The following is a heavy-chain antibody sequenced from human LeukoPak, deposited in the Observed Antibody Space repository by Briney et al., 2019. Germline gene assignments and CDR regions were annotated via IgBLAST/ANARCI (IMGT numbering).Heavy chain of an antibody. D-gene: IGHD3-10*01. J-gene: IGHJ6*02. V-gene: IGHV3-48*02. CDR3: ARDARIDYYDSGSYSSKDV. CDR1: GXTFSSYS. CDR2: ISGTSNTS. Sequence: GGSLRLSCAASGXTFSSYSMHWVRQAPGKGLEWVSYISGTSNTSYYADSVKGRFTITRDNAKNSVYLQMNILRDEDTAVYYCARDARIDYYDSGSYSSKDVWGQGTTVTVSS.